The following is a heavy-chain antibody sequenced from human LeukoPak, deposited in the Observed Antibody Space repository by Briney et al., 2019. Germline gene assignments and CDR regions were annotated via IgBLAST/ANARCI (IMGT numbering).Heavy chain of an antibody. CDR1: GGSISNYY. CDR3: ARESYSSSTSGLHY. CDR2: IYSSGNT. J-gene: IGHJ4*02. D-gene: IGHD6-6*01. V-gene: IGHV4-4*07. Sequence: SETLSLTCTVSGGSISNYYWSWIRQAAGKGLEWTGRIYSSGNTNYNPSLKSRVTMSIDRSKNQFSLKLSSATAADTAVYYCARESYSSSTSGLHYWGQGTLVTVSS.